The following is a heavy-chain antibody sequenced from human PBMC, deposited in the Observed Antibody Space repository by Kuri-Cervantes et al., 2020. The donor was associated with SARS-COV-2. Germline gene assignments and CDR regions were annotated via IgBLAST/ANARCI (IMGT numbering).Heavy chain of an antibody. CDR1: GFTFSDYN. D-gene: IGHD5-18*01. Sequence: GESLKISCAASGFTFSDYNMNWVRQAPGKGLEWIAHISNGASTRFYADSVKGRFIISRGNARNVVYLQMSGLREDDTAVYYCARMAGWIQFFDPFDYWGQGSLVTVSS. CDR2: ISNGASTR. CDR3: ARMAGWIQFFDPFDY. J-gene: IGHJ4*02. V-gene: IGHV3-48*02.